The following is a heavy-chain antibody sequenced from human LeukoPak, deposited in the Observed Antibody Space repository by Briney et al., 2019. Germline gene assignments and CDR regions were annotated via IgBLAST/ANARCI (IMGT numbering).Heavy chain of an antibody. CDR1: GYTFTSYY. V-gene: IGHV1-46*03. J-gene: IGHJ4*02. Sequence: ASVKVSCKASGYTFTSYYMHRVRQAPGQGLEWMGIINPSGGSTSYAQKFQGRVTMTRDTSTSAVYMELSSLRSEDTAVYYCARGLGYCSSTSCYAFDYWGQGTLVTVSS. CDR3: ARGLGYCSSTSCYAFDY. CDR2: INPSGGST. D-gene: IGHD2-2*01.